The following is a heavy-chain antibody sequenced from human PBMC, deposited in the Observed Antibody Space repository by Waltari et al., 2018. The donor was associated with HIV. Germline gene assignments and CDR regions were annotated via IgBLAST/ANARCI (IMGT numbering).Heavy chain of an antibody. CDR3: ARDRGNSYYYGMDV. V-gene: IGHV3-74*01. J-gene: IGHJ6*02. D-gene: IGHD3-10*01. CDR1: GFTLVSYW. CDR2: INSDGSST. Sequence: EVQLVESGGGLVQPGGTLRFSVEASGFTLVSYWRHWVPKAPGKGLVWVSRINSDGSSTSYADSVKGRFTISRDNAKNTLYLQMNSLRAEDTAVYYCARDRGNSYYYGMDVWGQGTTVTVSS.